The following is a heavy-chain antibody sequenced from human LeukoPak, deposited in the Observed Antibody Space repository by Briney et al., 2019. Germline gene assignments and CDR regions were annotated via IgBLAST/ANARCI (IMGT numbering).Heavy chain of an antibody. J-gene: IGHJ4*02. CDR1: GYTFTSYG. CDR3: ARDSGSYYYNYFDY. Sequence: ASVKASCKASGYTFTSYGISWVRQAPGQGLEWMGWISAYNGNTNYAQKLQGRVTMTTDTSTSTAYMELRSLRSDDTAVYYCARDSGSYYYNYFDYWGQGTLVTVSS. CDR2: ISAYNGNT. D-gene: IGHD1-26*01. V-gene: IGHV1-18*01.